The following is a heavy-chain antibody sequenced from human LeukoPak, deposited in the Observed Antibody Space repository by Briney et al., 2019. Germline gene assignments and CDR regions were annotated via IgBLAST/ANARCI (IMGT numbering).Heavy chain of an antibody. J-gene: IGHJ5*02. Sequence: SETLSLTCTVSGGSISSYYWSWIRRPPGKGLEWIGYIYYSGSTNYNPSLKSRVTISVDTSKNQFSLKLSSVTAADTAVYYCARGNSVVVVAATLGWFDPWGQGTLVTVSS. CDR1: GGSISSYY. CDR3: ARGNSVVVVAATLGWFDP. V-gene: IGHV4-59*01. D-gene: IGHD2-15*01. CDR2: IYYSGST.